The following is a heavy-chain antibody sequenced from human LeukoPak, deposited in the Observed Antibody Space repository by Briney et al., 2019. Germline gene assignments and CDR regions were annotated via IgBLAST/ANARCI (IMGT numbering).Heavy chain of an antibody. V-gene: IGHV3-64D*06. CDR2: ISSNGGST. CDR3: VKGVEMATTRAAFDI. CDR1: GFTFSSYA. D-gene: IGHD5-24*01. Sequence: GGSLRLSCSASGFTFSSYAMHWVRQAPGKGLEYVSAISSNGGSTYYADSAKGRFTISRDNSKNTLYLQMSSLRAEDTAVYYCVKGVEMATTRAAFDIWGQGTMVTVSS. J-gene: IGHJ3*02.